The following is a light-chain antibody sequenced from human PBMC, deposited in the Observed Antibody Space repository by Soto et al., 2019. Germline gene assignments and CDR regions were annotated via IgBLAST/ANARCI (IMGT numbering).Light chain of an antibody. CDR3: LQYNSYPIT. Sequence: DIQMTQSPSTLSASVGDRVTITCRASQSISSWLAWYQQKPGKAPKLLIYKASSFESGVPSRFSGSGSGTEFPPTISSLQTDDCATYYCLQYNSYPITFGPGTRLEIK. J-gene: IGKJ5*01. CDR1: QSISSW. V-gene: IGKV1-5*03. CDR2: KAS.